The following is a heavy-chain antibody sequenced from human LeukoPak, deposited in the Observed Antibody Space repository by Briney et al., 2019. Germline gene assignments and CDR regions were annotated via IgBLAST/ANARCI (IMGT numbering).Heavy chain of an antibody. CDR1: GFTFSTYS. Sequence: GGPLRLSCAASGFTFSTYSMIWVRQAPGKGLEWVSSISSSSSYIYYADSVKGRFTISRDNAKNSLYLQMNSLRAEDTAVYYCARAFGSGSYFDAFDIWGQGTMVTVSS. D-gene: IGHD3-10*01. V-gene: IGHV3-21*01. J-gene: IGHJ3*02. CDR3: ARAFGSGSYFDAFDI. CDR2: ISSSSSYI.